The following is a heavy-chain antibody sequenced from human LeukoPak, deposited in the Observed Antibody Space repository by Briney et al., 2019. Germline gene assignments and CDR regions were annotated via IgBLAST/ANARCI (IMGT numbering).Heavy chain of an antibody. J-gene: IGHJ4*02. D-gene: IGHD6-13*01. V-gene: IGHV1-69*05. CDR1: GGTFSSYA. CDR2: IIPIFGTA. Sequence: SVKVSCKASGGTFSSYAISWVRQAPGQGLEWMGGIIPIFGTANYAQKFQGRVTITTDESTSTAYMELSSLRSEDTAVYYCALNLAAAGTWYDYWGQGTLATVSS. CDR3: ALNLAAAGTWYDY.